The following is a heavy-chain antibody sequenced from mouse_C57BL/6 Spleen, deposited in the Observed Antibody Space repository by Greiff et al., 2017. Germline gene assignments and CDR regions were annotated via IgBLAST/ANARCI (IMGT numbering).Heavy chain of an antibody. CDR1: GYTFTSYW. CDR3: ARSSGTTVGAY. D-gene: IGHD1-1*01. CDR2: IDPSDSET. J-gene: IGHJ3*01. Sequence: QVQLQQPGAELVRPGSSVKLSCKASGYTFTSYWMHWVKQRPIQGLEWIGNIDPSDSETHYNQKFKDKATLTVDKSSSTAYMQLSSLTSEDSAVYYCARSSGTTVGAYWGQGTLVTVSA. V-gene: IGHV1-52*01.